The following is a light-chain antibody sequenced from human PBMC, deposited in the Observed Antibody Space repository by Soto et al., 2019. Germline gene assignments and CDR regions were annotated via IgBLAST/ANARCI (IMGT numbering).Light chain of an antibody. CDR2: DAF. J-gene: IGKJ4*01. V-gene: IGKV3-20*01. CDR3: QQYGSSPLS. Sequence: ESALTQSQDSMCLSPGERVNLCGRPSQSVRYTFLAWYQQKPGQPPRLLIHDAFSRATGIPDRFSGSGYGTDVTLSSSSLEPEDVAVYSCQQYGSSPLSFGGGTKVDIK. CDR1: QSVRYTF.